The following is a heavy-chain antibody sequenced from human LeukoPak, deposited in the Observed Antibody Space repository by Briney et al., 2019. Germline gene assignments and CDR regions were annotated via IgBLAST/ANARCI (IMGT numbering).Heavy chain of an antibody. J-gene: IGHJ4*02. CDR3: TRHPGDSSGSGRVDY. CDR1: GFTFSGSA. CDR2: VRSKVNSYAT. Sequence: GGYLRLSCAASGFTFSGSAMEWVRQASGKGLEWVGRVRSKVNSYATAYAASVKGRFTISRDDSKNTAYLQMNSLKTEDTAVYYCTRHPGDSSGSGRVDYWGQGTLVTVSS. V-gene: IGHV3-73*01. D-gene: IGHD3-22*01.